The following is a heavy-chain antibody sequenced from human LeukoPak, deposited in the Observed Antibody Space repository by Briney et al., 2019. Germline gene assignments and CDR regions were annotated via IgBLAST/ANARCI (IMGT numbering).Heavy chain of an antibody. Sequence: GESLKISCKASGYSFSTYWFGWVRQMPGEGLEWMGIIYPGDSDTRYSPSFQGQVTISADKSISTAYLQWSSLKASDTAMYYCARLRGSSGYYRDYYYYYYMDVWGKGTTVTVSS. V-gene: IGHV5-51*01. CDR2: IYPGDSDT. CDR1: GYSFSTYW. CDR3: ARLRGSSGYYRDYYYYYYMDV. D-gene: IGHD3-22*01. J-gene: IGHJ6*03.